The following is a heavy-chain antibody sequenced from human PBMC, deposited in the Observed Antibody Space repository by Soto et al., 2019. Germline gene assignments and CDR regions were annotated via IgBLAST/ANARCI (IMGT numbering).Heavy chain of an antibody. CDR2: IYPGDSDT. CDR3: ARTRSFTLGFYYDGMDA. J-gene: IGHJ6*02. CDR1: GYSFASYW. V-gene: IGHV5-51*01. D-gene: IGHD6-6*01. Sequence: GESLKISCQGSGYSFASYWIGWVRQMPGKDLGWMGIIYPGDSDTRYSPSFQGQVTISADKSLRTAYLQWTSLKASDTALYYCARTRSFTLGFYYDGMDAWGQGTTVTVSS.